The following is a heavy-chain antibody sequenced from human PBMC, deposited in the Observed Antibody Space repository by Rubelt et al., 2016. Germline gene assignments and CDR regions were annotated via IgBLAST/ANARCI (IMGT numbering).Heavy chain of an antibody. J-gene: IGHJ6*02. CDR3: ARDPYPYGDYDVFYYYGMDV. CDR1: GGSISSSSYY. D-gene: IGHD4-17*01. CDR2: IYYSGST. Sequence: QLQLQESGPGLVKPSETLSLTCTVSGGSISSSSYYWGWIRQPPGKGLEWIGSIYYSGSTYYNPSLKSRVTISVDTSKNQFSLKLSSVTAADTAVYYCARDPYPYGDYDVFYYYGMDVWGQGTTVTVSS. V-gene: IGHV4-39*07.